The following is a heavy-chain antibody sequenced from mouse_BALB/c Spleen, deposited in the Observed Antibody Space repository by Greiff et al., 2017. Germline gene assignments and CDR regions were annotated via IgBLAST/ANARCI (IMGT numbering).Heavy chain of an antibody. CDR1: GFTFSSFG. J-gene: IGHJ4*01. Sequence: EVKLVESGGGLVQPGGSRKLSCAASGFTFSSFGMHWVRQAPEKGLEWVAYISSGSSTIYYADTVKGRFTISRDNPKNTLFLQMTSLRSEDTAMYYCGREGTGKVYAMDYWGQGTSVTVSS. V-gene: IGHV5-17*02. D-gene: IGHD4-1*01. CDR3: GREGTGKVYAMDY. CDR2: ISSGSSTI.